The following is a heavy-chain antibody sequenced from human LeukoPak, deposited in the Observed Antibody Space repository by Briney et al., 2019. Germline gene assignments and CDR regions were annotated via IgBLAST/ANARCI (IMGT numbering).Heavy chain of an antibody. CDR1: GGSISSYY. D-gene: IGHD3-22*01. J-gene: IGHJ5*02. Sequence: PSETLSLTCTVSGGSISSYYWSWIRQPPGKGLEWIGYIYYSGSTNYNPSLKSRVTISVDTSKNQFSLKLSSVTAADTAVYYCARDGGSGYYYGVNWFDPWGQGTLVTVSS. V-gene: IGHV4-59*01. CDR2: IYYSGST. CDR3: ARDGGSGYYYGVNWFDP.